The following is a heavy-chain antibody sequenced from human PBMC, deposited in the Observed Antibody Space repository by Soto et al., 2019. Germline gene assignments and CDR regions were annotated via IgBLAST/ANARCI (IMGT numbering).Heavy chain of an antibody. CDR1: GFTFSSYA. V-gene: IGHV3-30-3*01. J-gene: IGHJ4*02. CDR3: ARDRVGPLDY. Sequence: QVQLVESGGGVVQPGRSLRLSCAASGFTFSSYAMHWVRQAPGKGLEWVAVISYDGSNKYYADSVKGRFTISRDNSKNTLYRQMNSLRAEDTAVYYCARDRVGPLDYWGQGTLVTVSS. CDR2: ISYDGSNK. D-gene: IGHD1-26*01.